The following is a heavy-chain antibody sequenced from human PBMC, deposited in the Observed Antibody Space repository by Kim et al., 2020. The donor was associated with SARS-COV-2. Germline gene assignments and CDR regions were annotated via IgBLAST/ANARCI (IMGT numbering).Heavy chain of an antibody. V-gene: IGHV3-33*05. CDR1: GFTFSSYG. Sequence: GGSLRLSCAASGFTFSSYGMHWVRQAPGKGLEWVAVISYDGSNKYYADSVKGRFTISRDNSKNTLYLQMNSLRAEDTAVYYCARDKYYGSGSYYVDWYFDLWGRGTLVTVSS. D-gene: IGHD3-10*01. CDR3: ARDKYYGSGSYYVDWYFDL. J-gene: IGHJ2*01. CDR2: ISYDGSNK.